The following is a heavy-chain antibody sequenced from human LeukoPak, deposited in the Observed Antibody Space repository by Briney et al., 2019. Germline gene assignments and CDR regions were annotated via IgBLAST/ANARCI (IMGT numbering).Heavy chain of an antibody. J-gene: IGHJ6*03. CDR2: MSTSSRTI. D-gene: IGHD3-9*01. CDR1: GFSIRNFD. V-gene: IGHV3-48*01. Sequence: GGSLRLSCGASGFSIRNFDMNWVRQAPGKGLEWISFMSTSSRTIHYADSVKGRFVMSTDNARDSLYLQMNSLRGEDTAVYYCAGAVRVRYYDVLTGQNYYYYMDVWGNGTAVTVSS. CDR3: AGAVRVRYYDVLTGQNYYYYMDV.